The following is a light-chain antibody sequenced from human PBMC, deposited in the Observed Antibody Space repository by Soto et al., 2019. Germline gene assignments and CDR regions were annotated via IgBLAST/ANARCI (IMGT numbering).Light chain of an antibody. CDR3: QQYGSPTLFT. CDR2: GAS. CDR1: QSVSSTY. V-gene: IGKV3-20*01. Sequence: EIVLTQSPGTLSLSPGERATLSCRTSQSVSSTYLAWYQQKPGQAPRLLIYGASSRATGIPDRFSGSGSGTDFTLTISRLEPEDFAVYYCQQYGSPTLFTFGPGTKVEIK. J-gene: IGKJ3*01.